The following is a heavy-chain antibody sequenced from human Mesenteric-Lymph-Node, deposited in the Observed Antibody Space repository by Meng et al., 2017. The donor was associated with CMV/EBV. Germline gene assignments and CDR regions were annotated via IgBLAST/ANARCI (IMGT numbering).Heavy chain of an antibody. CDR1: SDSITSFY. CDR2: IYSSGSA. J-gene: IGHJ6*02. Sequence: SETLSLTCTVSSDSITSFYWSWIRQPPGKGLEWIGYIYSSGSANYNPSLKSRVTISVDTSKNQFSLKLSSVTAADTAVYYCARDESRRYGMDVWGQGTTVTVSS. V-gene: IGHV4-59*01. CDR3: ARDESRRYGMDV.